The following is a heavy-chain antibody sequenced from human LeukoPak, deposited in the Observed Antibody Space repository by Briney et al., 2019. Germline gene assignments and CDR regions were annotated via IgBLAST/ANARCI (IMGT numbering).Heavy chain of an antibody. CDR3: ARDSSCGSGGSCYGNWFDP. CDR1: GGSISSYF. J-gene: IGHJ5*02. CDR2: IYYSGSI. Sequence: SETLSLTCTVSGGSISSYFWSWIRQPPGKGLEWIGYIYYSGSINYNPSLKSRVTISVDTSKNQFSLKLSSVTTADTAVYYCARDSSCGSGGSCYGNWFDPWGQGTLVTVSS. V-gene: IGHV4-59*01. D-gene: IGHD2-15*01.